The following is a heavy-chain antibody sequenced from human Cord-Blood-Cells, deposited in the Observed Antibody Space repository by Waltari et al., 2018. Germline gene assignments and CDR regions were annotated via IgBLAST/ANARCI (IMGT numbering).Heavy chain of an antibody. Sequence: QVQLVQSGAEGKKPGASVKVSCKASGYTITGYYMPRVRQATGQGLEWMGCINPNSGGTNYAQKFQGRVTMTRDTSISTAYMELSRLRSDDTAVYYCAREEEMATINYWGQGTLVTVSS. CDR3: AREEEMATINY. CDR1: GYTITGYY. CDR2: INPNSGGT. V-gene: IGHV1-2*02. J-gene: IGHJ4*02. D-gene: IGHD5-12*01.